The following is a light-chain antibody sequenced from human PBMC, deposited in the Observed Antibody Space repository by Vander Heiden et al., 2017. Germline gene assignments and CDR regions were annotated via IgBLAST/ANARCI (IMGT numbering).Light chain of an antibody. Sequence: QSALTQPASVSGSPGPCIIISCTRTNSDIGVFNYVSWYQHHPGKAPKLMIYDVTDRPSGVSNRFSGSKSDNTASLTISGLQAEDEADYYCSSYTSARTKVFGGGTKLTVL. CDR1: NSDIGVFNY. CDR2: DVT. J-gene: IGLJ3*02. CDR3: SSYTSARTKV. V-gene: IGLV2-14*03.